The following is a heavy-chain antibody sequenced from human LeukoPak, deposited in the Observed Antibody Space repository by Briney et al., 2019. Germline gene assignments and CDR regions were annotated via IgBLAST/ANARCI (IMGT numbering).Heavy chain of an antibody. CDR3: ARVDSTGWDDALDY. D-gene: IGHD6-19*01. Sequence: GSLRLSCAASGFTSSIYAMHWVRQAPGKGLEYVAAISDQGGSTYYANSVKGRFTISKDNSKNTLYLQMGSLRPDDTAVYYCARVDSTGWDDALDYWGRGTLVTVSS. CDR1: GFTSSIYA. J-gene: IGHJ4*02. CDR2: ISDQGGST. V-gene: IGHV3-64*01.